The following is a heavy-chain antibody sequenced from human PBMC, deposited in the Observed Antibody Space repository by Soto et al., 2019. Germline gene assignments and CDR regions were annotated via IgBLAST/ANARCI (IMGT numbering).Heavy chain of an antibody. CDR2: ISGSGGTT. D-gene: IGHD4-17*01. CDR3: AKGGTTVVTDFDY. J-gene: IGHJ4*01. Sequence: PGGSLRLSCAASGFTFSTYAMSWVRQAQGKGLEWVSTISGSGGTTYYADSVKGRFTISRDKSKNTLFLQMNSLRAEDTALYYCAKGGTTVVTDFDYWGPGGLVTVSS. V-gene: IGHV3-23*01. CDR1: GFTFSTYA.